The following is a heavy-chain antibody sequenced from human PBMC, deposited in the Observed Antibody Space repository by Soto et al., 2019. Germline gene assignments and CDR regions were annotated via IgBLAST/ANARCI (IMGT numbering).Heavy chain of an antibody. CDR2: ISYDGSNK. D-gene: IGHD1-1*01. Sequence: PGRSLRLSCAASGFTFSSYAMHWVRHAPGKGLEGVAVISYDGSNKYYPDSVKGRFTISRDNSKNTLYLHMKSRRDEHTAVYYCARAERGMDAWGQGNTVTVFS. V-gene: IGHV3-30-3*01. J-gene: IGHJ6*02. CDR1: GFTFSSYA. CDR3: ARAERGMDA.